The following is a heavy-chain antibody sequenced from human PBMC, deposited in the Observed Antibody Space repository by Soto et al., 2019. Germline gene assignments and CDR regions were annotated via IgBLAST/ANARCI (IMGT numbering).Heavy chain of an antibody. Sequence: PGGSLRLSCAASGFTFSSYGMHWVRQAPGKGLEWVAVIPYDGSNKYYADSVKGRLTISRDNSKNTLYLQMNSLRAEDTAVYYCAKDKNYKLWKVGRYYYGMDAWRQETTVTVSS. V-gene: IGHV3-30*18. CDR3: AKDKNYKLWKVGRYYYGMDA. CDR1: GFTFSSYG. CDR2: IPYDGSNK. J-gene: IGHJ6*02. D-gene: IGHD3-16*01.